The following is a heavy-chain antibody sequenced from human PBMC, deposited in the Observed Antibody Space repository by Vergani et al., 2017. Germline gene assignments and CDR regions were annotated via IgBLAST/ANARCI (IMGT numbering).Heavy chain of an antibody. Sequence: QVQLVQSGAEVKKPGSSVKVSCKASGGTFSSYAISWVRQAPGQGLEWMGGIIPIFGTANYAQKFQGRVTITADESTSTAYMELSSLRSEDTAVYYCARDVQAPHSSSWYYFDYWGQGTLVTVSS. D-gene: IGHD6-13*01. CDR3: ARDVQAPHSSSWYYFDY. CDR1: GGTFSSYA. CDR2: IIPIFGTA. J-gene: IGHJ4*02. V-gene: IGHV1-69*01.